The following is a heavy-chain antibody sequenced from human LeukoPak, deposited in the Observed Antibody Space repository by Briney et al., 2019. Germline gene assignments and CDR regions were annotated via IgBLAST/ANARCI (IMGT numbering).Heavy chain of an antibody. CDR3: ARYGMATIQFFDY. D-gene: IGHD5-24*01. J-gene: IGHJ4*02. V-gene: IGHV4-59*01. CDR2: ISYSGST. CDR1: GGSISAYY. Sequence: SETLSLTCPVSGGSISAYYWSSVRQPPGKGLEWLGYISYSGSTTYNPSLKSRVTISVDTSKNQFSLKLSCVTAADTAVYYCARYGMATIQFFDYWGQGTLFTVSS.